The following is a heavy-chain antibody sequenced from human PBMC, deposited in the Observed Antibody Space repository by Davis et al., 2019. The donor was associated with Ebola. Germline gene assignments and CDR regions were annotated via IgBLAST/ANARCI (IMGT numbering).Heavy chain of an antibody. CDR1: GYSFTNYG. Sequence: ASVKVSCKASGYSFTNYGMYWVRQAPAQGLEWMGWINTNTGNPTYAQGFTGRFVFSLDTSVSTAYLQIRSLKAEDTGVYYCASPGIAVAGPFDYWGQGTLVTVSS. J-gene: IGHJ4*02. V-gene: IGHV7-4-1*01. CDR3: ASPGIAVAGPFDY. D-gene: IGHD6-19*01. CDR2: INTNTGNP.